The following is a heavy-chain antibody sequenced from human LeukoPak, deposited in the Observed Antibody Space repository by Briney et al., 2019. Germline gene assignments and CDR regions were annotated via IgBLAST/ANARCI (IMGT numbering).Heavy chain of an antibody. J-gene: IGHJ4*02. V-gene: IGHV3-74*01. CDR3: ASNFHGDYHY. D-gene: IGHD4-17*01. CDR2: INSDGSTT. CDR1: GFTFSSYW. Sequence: GGSLRLSCAASGFTFSSYWMHWVRQAPGMGLVWVSRINSDGSTTSYADSVKGRYTISRDNAKNTLYLQMNSLRAEDTAVYYCASNFHGDYHYWGQGTLVTVSS.